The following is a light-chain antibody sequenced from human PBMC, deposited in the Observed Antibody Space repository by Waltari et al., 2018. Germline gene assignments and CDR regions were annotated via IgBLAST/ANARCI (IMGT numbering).Light chain of an antibody. Sequence: GRASQSIGRSVVWYQQRPGQAPRLLIYDISRRATGIPDRFSGSGYGTDFSLTISRLEPEDFAVYYCQKYERLPATFGQGTTVEIK. CDR3: QKYERLPAT. V-gene: IGKV3-20*01. J-gene: IGKJ1*01. CDR2: DIS. CDR1: QSIGRS.